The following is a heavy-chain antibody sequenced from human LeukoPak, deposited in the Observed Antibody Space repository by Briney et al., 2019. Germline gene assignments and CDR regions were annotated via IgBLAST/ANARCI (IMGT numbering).Heavy chain of an antibody. CDR3: ARGPSGWAPDY. CDR2: IYSGGST. V-gene: IGHV3-53*01. Sequence: GGSLRLSCAASGFTVSNNYMSWARQAPGKGLEWVSVIYSGGSTYYADSVKGRFTISRDNSKNTLYLQMNSLRAEDTAVYYCARGPSGWAPDYWGQGTLVTVSS. CDR1: GFTVSNNY. J-gene: IGHJ4*02. D-gene: IGHD6-19*01.